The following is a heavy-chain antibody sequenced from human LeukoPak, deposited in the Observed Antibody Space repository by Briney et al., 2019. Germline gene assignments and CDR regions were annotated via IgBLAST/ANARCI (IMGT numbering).Heavy chain of an antibody. D-gene: IGHD3-16*01. CDR2: ISSYSSYI. J-gene: IGHJ4*02. Sequence: PGGSLRLSCAASGFIFSSYSMNWVRQAPGKGLEWVSSISSYSSYIYYADSAKGRFTISRDNAKNSLYLQMNSLRAEDTSVYYCARDSPSFSYWGQGTLVTVSS. CDR1: GFIFSSYS. V-gene: IGHV3-21*01. CDR3: ARDSPSFSY.